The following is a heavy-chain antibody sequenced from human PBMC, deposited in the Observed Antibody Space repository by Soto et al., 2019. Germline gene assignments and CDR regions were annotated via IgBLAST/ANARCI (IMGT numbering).Heavy chain of an antibody. Sequence: EGSLRLSCAASGFTFSSCAMSWVRQAPGKGLEWVSGIGGSGDDTEYTDSVKGRFTISRDNSKNTLYLQMNSLRAEDTAVYYCARDPLWGTAMVLWYFDLWGRGTLVTVS. CDR1: GFTFSSCA. D-gene: IGHD5-18*01. J-gene: IGHJ2*01. CDR2: IGGSGDDT. CDR3: ARDPLWGTAMVLWYFDL. V-gene: IGHV3-23*01.